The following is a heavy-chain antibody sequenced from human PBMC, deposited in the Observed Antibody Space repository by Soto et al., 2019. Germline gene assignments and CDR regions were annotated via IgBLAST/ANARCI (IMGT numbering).Heavy chain of an antibody. J-gene: IGHJ4*02. CDR2: INHSGST. V-gene: IGHV4-34*01. D-gene: IGHD3-10*01. CDR3: ARGTYYYGSGSYSPFDY. CDR1: GGSISGYY. Sequence: SDTLSLTCAVYGGSISGYYWSWIRQPPGKGLEWIGEINHSGSTNYNPSLKSRVTISVDTSKNQFSLKLSSVTAADTAVYYCARGTYYYGSGSYSPFDYWGQGTLVTVSS.